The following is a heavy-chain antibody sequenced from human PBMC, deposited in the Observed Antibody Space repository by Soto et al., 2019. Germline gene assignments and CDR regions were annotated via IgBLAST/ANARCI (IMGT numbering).Heavy chain of an antibody. CDR1: GDSVSSNDAV. J-gene: IGHJ5*02. Sequence: PSQTLSLTCAISGDSVSSNDAVWNWIRQSPSRGLEWLGRTYYRSKWYYDYAVSARSRIIINPDTSKNQFSLQLNSVTPEDTAVYYCAREVVMVRGIRNWFDPWGQGTLVTVSS. D-gene: IGHD3-10*01. CDR2: TYYRSKWYY. V-gene: IGHV6-1*01. CDR3: AREVVMVRGIRNWFDP.